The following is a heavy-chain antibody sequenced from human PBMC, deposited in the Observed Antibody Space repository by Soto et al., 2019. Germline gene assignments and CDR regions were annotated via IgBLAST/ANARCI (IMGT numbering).Heavy chain of an antibody. CDR2: IHYSGST. J-gene: IGHJ4*02. CDR3: ASTKDETLYFGY. Sequence: QLQLQESGPGLVKPSETLSLTCSVSGDSISISSYYWGWVRQPPGKGLEWIGSIHYSGSTHYNPSLQSRVTISGDASKKQFSLKLGSVTAADTAMYYCASTKDETLYFGYWGQGNLVTVSS. CDR1: GDSISISSYY. D-gene: IGHD2-15*01. V-gene: IGHV4-39*01.